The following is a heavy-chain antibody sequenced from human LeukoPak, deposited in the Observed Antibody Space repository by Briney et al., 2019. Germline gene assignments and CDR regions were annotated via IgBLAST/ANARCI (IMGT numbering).Heavy chain of an antibody. D-gene: IGHD5-18*01. CDR2: ISGSAHKI. V-gene: IGHV3-23*01. CDR1: GITFSNYA. CDR3: AGRPTGYSSGYIH. J-gene: IGHJ4*02. Sequence: GGSLRLSCAASGITFSNYAVSWVRQAPEKGLDWVSVISGSAHKIRYADSVKGRFTISRDNSENIVYLQMNNLRVEDTAVYYCAGRPTGYSSGYIHWGQGTLVTVSS.